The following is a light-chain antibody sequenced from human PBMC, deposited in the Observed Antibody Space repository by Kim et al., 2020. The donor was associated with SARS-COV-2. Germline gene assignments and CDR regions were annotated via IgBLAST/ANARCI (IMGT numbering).Light chain of an antibody. CDR3: QAWDSSTVV. J-gene: IGLJ2*01. CDR1: KLGDKY. CDR2: QDS. Sequence: SYELTQPPSLSVSPGQTASITCSGDKLGDKYACWYQQKPGQSPVLVIYQDSKRPSGIPARFSGSNSGNTATLTISGTQAMDEADYYCQAWDSSTVVFGGGTQLTVL. V-gene: IGLV3-1*01.